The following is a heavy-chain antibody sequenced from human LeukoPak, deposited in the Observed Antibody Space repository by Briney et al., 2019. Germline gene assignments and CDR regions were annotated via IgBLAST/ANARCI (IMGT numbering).Heavy chain of an antibody. V-gene: IGHV3-7*01. Sequence: PGGSLRLSCAASGFSFSNYWMSWVRQAPGKGLEWVAHITKDGSEKYYVDSVKGRFTISRGNAKNSLSLQMDSLTVEDTAVYYCARDKVTYWGQGTLVTVSS. CDR3: ARDKVTY. CDR1: GFSFSNYW. CDR2: ITKDGSEK. J-gene: IGHJ4*02.